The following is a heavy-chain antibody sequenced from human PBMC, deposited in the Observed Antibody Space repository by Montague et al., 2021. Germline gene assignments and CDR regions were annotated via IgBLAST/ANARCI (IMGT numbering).Heavy chain of an antibody. J-gene: IGHJ4*02. CDR2: ISGSGGST. D-gene: IGHD4-23*01. CDR1: GFTFSSYA. Sequence: SLSLSCAASGFTFSSYAISWVRQAPGKGLEWVPAISGSGGSTYYADSVKGRFTISRDNSKNTLYLQMNSLRAEDTAVYYCANRPDITVVTLGGQGTLVTVSS. CDR3: ANRPDITVVTL. V-gene: IGHV3-23*01.